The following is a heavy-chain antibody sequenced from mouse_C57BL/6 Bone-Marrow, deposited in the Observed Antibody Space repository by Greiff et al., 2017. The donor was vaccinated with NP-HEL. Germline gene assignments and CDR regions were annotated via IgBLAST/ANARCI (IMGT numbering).Heavy chain of an antibody. CDR1: GFTFSDYY. CDR2: INYDGSST. Sequence: EVMLVESEGGLVQPGSSMKLSCTASGFTFSDYYMAWVRQVPEKGLEWVANINYDGSSTYYLDSLKSRFIISRDNAKNILYLQMSSLKSEDTATYYCAREGTTVVPRRPDWYFDVWGTGTTVTVSS. CDR3: AREGTTVVPRRPDWYFDV. D-gene: IGHD1-1*01. J-gene: IGHJ1*03. V-gene: IGHV5-16*01.